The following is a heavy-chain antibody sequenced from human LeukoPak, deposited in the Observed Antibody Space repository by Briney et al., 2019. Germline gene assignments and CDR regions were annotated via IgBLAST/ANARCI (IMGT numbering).Heavy chain of an antibody. CDR2: INPSGRST. J-gene: IGHJ4*02. V-gene: IGHV1-46*01. CDR1: GYTFTGYY. D-gene: IGHD6-13*01. Sequence: GASVKVSCKASGYTFTGYYMHWVRQAPGQGLEWMGIINPSGRSTTYAQKFQGRVSLTRDMSTSTVYMELSSLKFEDTAVYYCARDTVPMAAAGRGVNYWGQGTLVTVSS. CDR3: ARDTVPMAAAGRGVNY.